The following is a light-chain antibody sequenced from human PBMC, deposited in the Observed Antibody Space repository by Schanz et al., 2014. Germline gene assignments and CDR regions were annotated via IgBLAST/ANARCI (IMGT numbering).Light chain of an antibody. CDR3: QQYNNWLTT. Sequence: EIVMTQSPATLSVSPGERVTLSCRASQSVANRLAWYQQIPGQAPRLLIYDASNRATGIPARFSGSGSGTDFTLTISSLQSEDVAVYYCQQYNNWLTTFGQGTRVEIK. CDR1: QSVANR. CDR2: DAS. J-gene: IGKJ1*01. V-gene: IGKV3D-15*01.